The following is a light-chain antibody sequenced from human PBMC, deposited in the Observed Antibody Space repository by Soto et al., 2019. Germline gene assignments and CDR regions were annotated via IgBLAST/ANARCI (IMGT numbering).Light chain of an antibody. CDR1: QSVLYSSNNKNY. CDR2: WAS. V-gene: IGKV4-1*01. CDR3: QQYYGSTWT. J-gene: IGKJ1*01. Sequence: DIVMTQSPDSLAVSLGERATINCKSSQSVLYSSNNKNYLAWYQQKPGQPPKLLIYWASTRQSGVPDRFSGSGSGTDFTLTIISLQAEDVAVYYCQQYYGSTWTFGQGTKVEIK.